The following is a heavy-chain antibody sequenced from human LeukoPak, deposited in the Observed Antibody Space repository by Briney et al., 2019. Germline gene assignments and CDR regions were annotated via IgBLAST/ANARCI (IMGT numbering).Heavy chain of an antibody. V-gene: IGHV3-9*01. D-gene: IGHD6-13*01. CDR2: ISWNSGII. CDR1: GFTFDDYA. Sequence: TGGSLRLSCAASGFTFDDYAIHWVRQAPGKGLEWVSGISWNSGIIGYADSVKGRFTISRDNAKNSLYLQMNSLKTEDTAVYYCTLVAATGTALSDFDYWGQGTLVTVSS. J-gene: IGHJ4*02. CDR3: TLVAATGTALSDFDY.